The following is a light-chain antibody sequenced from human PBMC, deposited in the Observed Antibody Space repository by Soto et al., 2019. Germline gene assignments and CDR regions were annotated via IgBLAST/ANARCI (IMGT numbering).Light chain of an antibody. CDR2: EGH. CDR3: CLYVGAPTYV. J-gene: IGLJ6*01. Sequence: QAALAHPASLSVPPGQSITISCTGAIGYVGTYSLVSWYQQHPGKAPKVVIYEGHKRPSGVPDSFSGCTSVNTASLTISGLQTDDEAYYYCCLYVGAPTYVFSTGTKVSVL. CDR1: IGYVGTYSL. V-gene: IGLV2-23*01.